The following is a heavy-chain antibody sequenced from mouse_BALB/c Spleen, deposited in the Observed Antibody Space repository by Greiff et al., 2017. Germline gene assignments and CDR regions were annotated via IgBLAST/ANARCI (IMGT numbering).Heavy chain of an antibody. CDR1: GYTFSSYW. CDR3: ASPFYGYYAY. D-gene: IGHD2-10*01. V-gene: IGHV1-9*01. CDR2: ILPGSGST. Sequence: VQLVESGAELMKPGASVKISCKATGYTFSSYWIEWVKQRPGHGLEWIGEILPGSGSTNYNEKFKGKATFTADTSSNTAYMQLSSLTSEDSAVYYCASPFYGYYAYWGQGTLVTVSA. J-gene: IGHJ3*01.